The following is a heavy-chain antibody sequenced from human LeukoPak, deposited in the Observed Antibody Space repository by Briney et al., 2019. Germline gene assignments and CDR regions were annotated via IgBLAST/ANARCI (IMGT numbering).Heavy chain of an antibody. CDR3: ARRGAARANNWFDP. D-gene: IGHD6-6*01. V-gene: IGHV4-39*01. CDR2: IYYSGTT. CDR1: GGSISSSSYY. J-gene: IGHJ5*02. Sequence: PSETLSLTCTVSGGSISSSSYYWAWIRQPPGKGLEWIGSIYYSGTTYYNPSLKSRVTISVDTSKNQFSLNLSSVTAADTAVYYCARRGAARANNWFDPWGQGTLVTVSS.